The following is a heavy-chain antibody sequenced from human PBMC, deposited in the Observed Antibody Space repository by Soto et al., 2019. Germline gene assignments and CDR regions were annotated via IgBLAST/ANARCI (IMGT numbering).Heavy chain of an antibody. V-gene: IGHV4-39*01. CDR1: GGSISSSSYY. CDR3: ARHETTYMAPTGFNWFDP. Sequence: SETLSLTCTVSGGSISSSSYYWGWIRQPPGKGLEWIGSIYYSGSTYYNPSLKSRVTISVDTSKNQFSLKLSSVTAADTAVYYCARHETTYMAPTGFNWFDPWGQGTLVTVSS. CDR2: IYYSGST. D-gene: IGHD4-4*01. J-gene: IGHJ5*02.